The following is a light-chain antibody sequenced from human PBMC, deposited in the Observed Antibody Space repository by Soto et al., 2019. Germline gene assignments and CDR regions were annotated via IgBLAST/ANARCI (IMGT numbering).Light chain of an antibody. CDR1: QSISSW. V-gene: IGKV1-5*01. CDR3: QQYNSSPYT. J-gene: IGKJ2*01. Sequence: DIQMTQSPSTLSASVGDRVTITCRASQSISSWLAWYQQKPGKAPKLLIYDASSVESGVPSRFSGSGSGTEFTLTISSLQPDDFATYYCQQYNSSPYTFGQGTKLEIK. CDR2: DAS.